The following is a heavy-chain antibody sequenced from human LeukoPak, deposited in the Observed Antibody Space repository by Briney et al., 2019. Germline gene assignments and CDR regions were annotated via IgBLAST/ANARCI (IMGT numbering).Heavy chain of an antibody. CDR3: ARDPDYDILTGYPFDY. D-gene: IGHD3-9*01. V-gene: IGHV1-18*01. CDR1: GYTFTSYG. CDR2: ISAYNGNT. Sequence: GASVKVSWKASGYTFTSYGISWVRQAPGQGLEWMGWISAYNGNTNYAQKLQGRVTMTTDTSTSTAYMELRSLRSDDTAVYYCARDPDYDILTGYPFDYWGQGTLVTVSS. J-gene: IGHJ4*02.